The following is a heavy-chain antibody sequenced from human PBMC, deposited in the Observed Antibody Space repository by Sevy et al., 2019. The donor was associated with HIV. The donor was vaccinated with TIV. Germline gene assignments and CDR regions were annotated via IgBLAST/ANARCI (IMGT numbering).Heavy chain of an antibody. D-gene: IGHD3-16*02. CDR3: TTAERDDYVWGSYRPY. Sequence: GESLKISCAASGFTFSNAWMSWVRQAPGKGLEWVGRIKSKTDGGTTDYAAPVKGRFTISRDDSKNTLYLQMNSLKTEDTAVYYCTTAERDDYVWGSYRPYWGQGTLVTVSS. V-gene: IGHV3-15*01. CDR2: IKSKTDGGTT. J-gene: IGHJ4*02. CDR1: GFTFSNAW.